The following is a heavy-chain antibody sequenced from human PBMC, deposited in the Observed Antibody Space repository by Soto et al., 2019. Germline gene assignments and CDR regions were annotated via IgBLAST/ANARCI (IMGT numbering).Heavy chain of an antibody. CDR2: ISGSGGYT. CDR3: SKGGDDCSGGTCYSYYYGIDV. CDR1: AFTFSIYA. V-gene: IGHV3-23*01. J-gene: IGHJ6*04. Sequence: RLSWAASAFTFSIYAMSWVPQAPGNGLEWVSSISGSGGYTYYADFVKGRLTISRDNSKNTLYLQMNSLRAEDTAGYYFSKGGDDCSGGTCYSYYYGIDVCRKRTTVTVCS. D-gene: IGHD2-15*01.